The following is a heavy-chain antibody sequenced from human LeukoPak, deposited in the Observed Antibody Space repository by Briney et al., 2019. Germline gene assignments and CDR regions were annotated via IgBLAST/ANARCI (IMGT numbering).Heavy chain of an antibody. CDR3: ASYDVTFYDFWSGYYSWFDP. Sequence: SQTLSLTCAISGDSVSSNSAAWNWIRQSPSRGLEWLGRTYYRSKWYNDYAVSVKSRITINPDTSKNQFSLKLSSVTAADTAVYYCASYDVTFYDFWSGYYSWFDPWGQGTLVTVSS. J-gene: IGHJ5*02. CDR2: TYYRSKWYN. D-gene: IGHD3-3*01. CDR1: GDSVSSNSAA. V-gene: IGHV6-1*01.